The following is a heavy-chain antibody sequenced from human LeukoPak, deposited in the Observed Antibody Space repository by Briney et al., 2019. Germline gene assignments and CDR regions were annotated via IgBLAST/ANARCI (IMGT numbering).Heavy chain of an antibody. CDR1: GYTFTSYA. J-gene: IGHJ5*02. CDR2: INAGNGNT. D-gene: IGHD3-22*01. CDR3: ARGDYYDSSGYYPDGNWFDP. V-gene: IGHV1-3*03. Sequence: GASVKVSCKASGYTFTSYAMHWVRQAPGQRLEWMGWINAGNGNTKYSQEFQGRVTITRDTSASTAYMELSSLRSEDMAVYYCARGDYYDSSGYYPDGNWFDPWGQGTLVTVSS.